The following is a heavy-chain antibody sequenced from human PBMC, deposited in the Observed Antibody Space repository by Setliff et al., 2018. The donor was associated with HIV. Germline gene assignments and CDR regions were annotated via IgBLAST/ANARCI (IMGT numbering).Heavy chain of an antibody. V-gene: IGHV3-74*01. J-gene: IGHJ4*02. CDR1: GFTFTNYW. CDR2: TNSDGTTT. Sequence: GGSLRLSCAASGFTFTNYWMHWVRQAPGKGLMWVSRTNSDGTTTTYADSVKGRFTISRDNAENTAYLQMNSLKVEDTAVYYCTRHEYWVAGSSLGFDYWGQGTLVTVSS. D-gene: IGHD6-19*01. CDR3: TRHEYWVAGSSLGFDY.